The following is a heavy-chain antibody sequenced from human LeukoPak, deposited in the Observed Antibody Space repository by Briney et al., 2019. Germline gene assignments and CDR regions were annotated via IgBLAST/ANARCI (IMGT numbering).Heavy chain of an antibody. CDR1: GGSISSSSYY. Sequence: PSETLSLTCTVSGGSISSSSYYWGWIRQPPGKGLEWIGSIYYSGSTYYNPSLKSRVTISVDTSKNQFSLKLSSVTAADTAVYYCARHPTPKPSTHWYYDSSGYFFGDYWGQGTLVTVSS. V-gene: IGHV4-39*01. CDR2: IYYSGST. J-gene: IGHJ4*02. CDR3: ARHPTPKPSTHWYYDSSGYFFGDY. D-gene: IGHD3-22*01.